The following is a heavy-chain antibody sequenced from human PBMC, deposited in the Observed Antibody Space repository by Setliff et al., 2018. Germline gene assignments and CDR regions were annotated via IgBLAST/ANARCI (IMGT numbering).Heavy chain of an antibody. V-gene: IGHV3-21*01. D-gene: IGHD6-13*01. Sequence: GSLRLSCAASGFTFSTHSMNWARQAPGKGLEWVSSISRSSTYIYYADSMKGRFTISRDNAKNSLYLQMNSLRAEDTAVYYCASAGHSGSWFPFDAFHIWGQGTMVTVSS. CDR3: ASAGHSGSWFPFDAFHI. J-gene: IGHJ3*02. CDR1: GFTFSTHS. CDR2: ISRSSTYI.